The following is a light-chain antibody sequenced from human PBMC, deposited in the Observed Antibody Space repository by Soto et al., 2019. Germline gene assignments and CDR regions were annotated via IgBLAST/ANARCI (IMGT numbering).Light chain of an antibody. CDR3: EQYGSSPRT. Sequence: EIVFTQSPGTLSFSPGERATLSCRASQSVSSNYFAWYQQKPGQAPRLLIYGVSSRPTGIPDRFSGSGSGTDFTLTISRLEPEDFAVYYCEQYGSSPRTFGQGTKVDIK. CDR2: GVS. J-gene: IGKJ1*01. V-gene: IGKV3-20*01. CDR1: QSVSSNY.